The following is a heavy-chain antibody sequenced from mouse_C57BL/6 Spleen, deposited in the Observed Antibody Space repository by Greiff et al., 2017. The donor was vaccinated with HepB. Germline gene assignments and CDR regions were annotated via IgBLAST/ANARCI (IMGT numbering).Heavy chain of an antibody. J-gene: IGHJ4*01. D-gene: IGHD1-1*01. CDR1: GYTFTSYW. Sequence: QVQLKQPGAELVKPGASVKLSCKASGYTFTSYWMHWVKQRPGRGLEWIGRIDPNSGGTTYNEKFKSKATLTVDKPSSTAYVQLSSLTSEDSAVYYCERRALFYGSSYQEAMDYWGQGTSVTVSS. CDR2: IDPNSGGT. V-gene: IGHV1-72*01. CDR3: ERRALFYGSSYQEAMDY.